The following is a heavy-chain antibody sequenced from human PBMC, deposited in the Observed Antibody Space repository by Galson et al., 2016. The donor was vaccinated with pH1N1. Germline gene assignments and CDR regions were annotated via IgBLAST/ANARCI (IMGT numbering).Heavy chain of an antibody. CDR3: AREQLLGFFYGLDV. D-gene: IGHD1-1*01. CDR1: GASVSSGEFC. V-gene: IGHV4-30-4*01. Sequence: TLSLTCSVSGASVSSGEFCWSWIRQAPRKGLEWIGYIYNSGNSYYTPSLKSRVSISMDTSKNQFSLNLNAVSAADTAIYYCAREQLLGFFYGLDVWGQGTTVIVSS. J-gene: IGHJ6*02. CDR2: IYNSGNS.